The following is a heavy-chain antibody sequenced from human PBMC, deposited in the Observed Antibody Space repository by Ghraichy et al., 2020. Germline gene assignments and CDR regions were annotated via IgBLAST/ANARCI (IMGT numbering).Heavy chain of an antibody. Sequence: GGSLRLSCAASGFTFSNAWMSWVRQAPGKGLEWVGRIKSKTDGGTTDYAAPVKGRFTISRDDSKNTLYLQMNSLKTEDTAVYYCTTGFIAVAGVSEYGMDVWGQGTTVTVSS. D-gene: IGHD6-19*01. V-gene: IGHV3-15*01. CDR2: IKSKTDGGTT. CDR1: GFTFSNAW. J-gene: IGHJ6*02. CDR3: TTGFIAVAGVSEYGMDV.